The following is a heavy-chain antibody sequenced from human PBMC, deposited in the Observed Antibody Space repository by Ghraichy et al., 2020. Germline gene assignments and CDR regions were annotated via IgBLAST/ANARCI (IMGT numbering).Heavy chain of an antibody. Sequence: GGSLRLSCAASGFTFSSYAMHWVRQAPGKGLEWVAVISYDGSNKYYADSVKGRFTISGDNSKNTLYLQMNSLRAEDTAVYYCAREGMITMIVVVIHTYGAFDIWGQGTMVTVSS. D-gene: IGHD3-22*01. CDR3: AREGMITMIVVVIHTYGAFDI. J-gene: IGHJ3*02. CDR2: ISYDGSNK. CDR1: GFTFSSYA. V-gene: IGHV3-30*04.